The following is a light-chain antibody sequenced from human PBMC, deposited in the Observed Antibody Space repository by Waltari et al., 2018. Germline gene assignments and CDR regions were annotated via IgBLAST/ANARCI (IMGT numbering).Light chain of an antibody. J-gene: IGKJ4*01. CDR2: TAS. Sequence: IQLTQSPSSLSASVGDRVTITCRASQNPSSSLAWYHQKPGKAPQLLIHTASILQSGVPSRFSGSGSGTDFTLTISSLQAEDFATYYCQQLDRYPFTFGGGTKVEIK. CDR1: QNPSSS. CDR3: QQLDRYPFT. V-gene: IGKV1-9*01.